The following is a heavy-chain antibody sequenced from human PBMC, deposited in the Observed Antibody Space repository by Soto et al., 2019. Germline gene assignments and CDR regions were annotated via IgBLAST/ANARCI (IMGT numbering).Heavy chain of an antibody. CDR2: IYYSGST. CDR1: GGSISIGGYY. V-gene: IGHV4-31*03. D-gene: IGHD2-15*01. CDR3: ARGDCSGGSCPIDY. J-gene: IGHJ4*02. Sequence: LSLTCTVSGGSISIGGYYWSWIRQHPGKGLEWIGYIYYSGSTYYNPSLKSRVTISVDTSKNQFSLKLSSVTAADTAVYYCARGDCSGGSCPIDYWGQGTLVTVSS.